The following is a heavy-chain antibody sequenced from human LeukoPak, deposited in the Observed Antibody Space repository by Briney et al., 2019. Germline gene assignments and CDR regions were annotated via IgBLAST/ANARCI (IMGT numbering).Heavy chain of an antibody. V-gene: IGHV4-59*01. Sequence: SETLSLTCTVSGGSISSYYWSWSRQPPGKGLEWIGYIYYSGSTNYNPSLKSRVTISVDTSKNQFSLKLSSVTAADTAVYYCARGKWSYYFDYWGQGTLVTVSS. CDR3: ARGKWSYYFDY. D-gene: IGHD2-15*01. CDR1: GGSISSYY. CDR2: IYYSGST. J-gene: IGHJ4*02.